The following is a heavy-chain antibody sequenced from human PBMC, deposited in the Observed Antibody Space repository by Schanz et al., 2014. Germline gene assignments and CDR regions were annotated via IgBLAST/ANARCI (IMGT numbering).Heavy chain of an antibody. D-gene: IGHD4-17*01. CDR2: ISNDGSIK. J-gene: IGHJ4*02. CDR3: ASPSGYSDYGANNYFDY. CDR1: GFTFSSYA. Sequence: QVQLLQFGGGVVQPGRSLRLSCAASGFTFSSYAMHWVRQAPGKGLEWVALISNDGSIKYYADSVEGRFTISRDNSRNTLYLQMNSLRTEDTAVYYCASPSGYSDYGANNYFDYWGQGTLVTVSS. V-gene: IGHV3-30-3*01.